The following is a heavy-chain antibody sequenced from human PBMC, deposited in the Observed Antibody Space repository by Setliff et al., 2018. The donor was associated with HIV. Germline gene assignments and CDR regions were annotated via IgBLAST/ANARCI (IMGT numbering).Heavy chain of an antibody. CDR2: IYYSGST. V-gene: IGHV4-59*01. Sequence: SETLSLTCTVSGGSISSYYWSWIRQPPGKGLEWIGYIYYSGSTNYNPSLKSRVTISVDTSKNQFSLNLSSVTAADTAVYYCARGSSWQYYYYYYMDVWGKGTTVTVSS. D-gene: IGHD6-13*01. CDR1: GGSISSYY. J-gene: IGHJ6*03. CDR3: ARGSSWQYYYYYYMDV.